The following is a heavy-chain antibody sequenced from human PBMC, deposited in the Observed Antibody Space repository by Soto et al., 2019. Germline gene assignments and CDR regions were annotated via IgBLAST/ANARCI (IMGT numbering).Heavy chain of an antibody. CDR2: IDTDGGGT. CDR3: ATVFDL. V-gene: IGHV3-74*01. Sequence: EVQLVESGGGLVQPGGSLRVSCAASGFTLRSHRIHWVRQAPGKGLEWVSRIDTDGGGTSYADSVKGRFTISTDNAKNTVYLQMNGLRAEYTAVYYCATVFDLWGQGTLVTVSS. J-gene: IGHJ5*02. CDR1: GFTLRSHR.